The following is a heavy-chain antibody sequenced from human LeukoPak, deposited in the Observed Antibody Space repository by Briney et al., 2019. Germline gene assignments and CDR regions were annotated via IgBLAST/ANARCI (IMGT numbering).Heavy chain of an antibody. CDR2: FDPEDGET. CDR3: ARGAGFSYYYYMDV. D-gene: IGHD3-9*01. Sequence: GASVKVSCKVSGYTLTELSMHWVRQAPGKGLEWMGGFDPEDGETIYAQKFQGRVTMTEDTSTDTAYMELSSLRSEDAAVYYCARGAGFSYYYYMDVWGKGTTVTVSS. J-gene: IGHJ6*03. CDR1: GYTLTELS. V-gene: IGHV1-24*01.